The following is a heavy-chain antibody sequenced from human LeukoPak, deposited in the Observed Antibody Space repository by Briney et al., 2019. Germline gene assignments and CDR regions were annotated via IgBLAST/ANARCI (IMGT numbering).Heavy chain of an antibody. CDR2: IIPIFGTA. J-gene: IGHJ5*02. Sequence: SVKVSCKASGGTFSSYAISWVRQAPGQGLEWMEGIIPIFGTANYAQKFQGRVTITADESTSTAYMELSSLRSEDTAVYYCARTVTAYSWWFDPWGQGTLVTVSS. CDR1: GGTFSSYA. V-gene: IGHV1-69*13. D-gene: IGHD2-21*02. CDR3: ARTVTAYSWWFDP.